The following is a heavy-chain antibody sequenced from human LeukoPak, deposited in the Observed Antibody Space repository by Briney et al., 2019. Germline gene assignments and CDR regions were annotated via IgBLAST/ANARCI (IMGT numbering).Heavy chain of an antibody. CDR2: ISAYNGNT. Sequence: GASVKVSCKASGYTFTSYGISWVRQPPGQGLEWMGWISAYNGNTNYAQKLQGRVTMTTDTSTSTAYMELRSLRSDDTAVYYCARGYYYDSSGYSYFDYWGQGTLVTVSS. D-gene: IGHD3-22*01. CDR1: GYTFTSYG. J-gene: IGHJ4*02. CDR3: ARGYYYDSSGYSYFDY. V-gene: IGHV1-18*01.